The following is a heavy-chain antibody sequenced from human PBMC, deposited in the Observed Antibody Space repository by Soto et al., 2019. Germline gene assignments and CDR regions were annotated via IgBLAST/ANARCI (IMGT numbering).Heavy chain of an antibody. CDR2: INPRNGDT. V-gene: IGHV1-2*02. D-gene: IGHD6-19*01. CDR3: ARHRFTSGSDYFDS. J-gene: IGHJ4*02. Sequence: SVKVSCKASGYTFTDYNLHWVRQAPGQGLEWLGSINPRNGDTFFARKFQSRVTMTRDTSITTVYMRLTSLTSLDTTIYYCARHRFTSGSDYFDSWGQGTLVTVSS. CDR1: GYTFTDYN.